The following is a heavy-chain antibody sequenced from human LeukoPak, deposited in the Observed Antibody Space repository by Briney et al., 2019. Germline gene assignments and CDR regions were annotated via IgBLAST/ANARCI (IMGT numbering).Heavy chain of an antibody. CDR3: ARGGVGPTTNWFDP. D-gene: IGHD1-26*01. V-gene: IGHV4-30-2*01. J-gene: IGHJ5*02. CDR2: IYHTGST. CDR1: GGSISGSGYY. Sequence: SQTLSLTCTVSGGSISGSGYYWSWIRQPPGKGLEWIGYIYHTGSTYYIPSLASRVTISVDRSKNQFSLRLTSVTAADTAVFYCARGGVGPTTNWFDPWGQGTLVTVSS.